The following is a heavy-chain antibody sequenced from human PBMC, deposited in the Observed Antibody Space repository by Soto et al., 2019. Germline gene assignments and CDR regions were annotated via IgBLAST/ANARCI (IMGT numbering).Heavy chain of an antibody. Sequence: QIQLVQSGAEVKKPGTSVKVSCKASGYTFTSYGISWVRQAPGQGLEWMGWINPYSGHTNYAQKLQDRATMTTDTSTNTAYMELKGLRSNDTAVFFCARGQVVNFDNWFDPWGQGTLVTVSS. CDR3: ARGQVVNFDNWFDP. CDR2: INPYSGHT. J-gene: IGHJ5*02. CDR1: GYTFTSYG. D-gene: IGHD2-15*01. V-gene: IGHV1-18*04.